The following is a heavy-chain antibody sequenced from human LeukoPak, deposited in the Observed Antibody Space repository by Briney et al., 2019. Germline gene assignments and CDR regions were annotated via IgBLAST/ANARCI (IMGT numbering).Heavy chain of an antibody. V-gene: IGHV4-59*01. D-gene: IGHD2-2*01. CDR1: GGSISSYY. Sequence: SETLSLTCTVSGGSISSYYWSWIRQPPGKGLEWIGYIYYSGSTNYNPSLKSRVTISVDTSKNQFSLKLSSVTAADTAVYYCAKDRAEKYAFDYWGQGTLVTVSS. J-gene: IGHJ4*02. CDR2: IYYSGST. CDR3: AKDRAEKYAFDY.